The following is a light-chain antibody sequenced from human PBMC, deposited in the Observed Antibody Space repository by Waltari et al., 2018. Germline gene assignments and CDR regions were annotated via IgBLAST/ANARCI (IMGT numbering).Light chain of an antibody. J-gene: IGKJ2*01. V-gene: IGKV3-15*01. CDR1: QSVSIN. Sequence: EIVMTQSPATLSVSPGERVTLSCRASQSVSINLAWYQQYPGQPPRHLIYGASTRATGIPARFSGSGSGTEFTLTISSLQSEDFAVYYCQQYDNWPPAYTFGQGTKLEI. CDR2: GAS. CDR3: QQYDNWPPAYT.